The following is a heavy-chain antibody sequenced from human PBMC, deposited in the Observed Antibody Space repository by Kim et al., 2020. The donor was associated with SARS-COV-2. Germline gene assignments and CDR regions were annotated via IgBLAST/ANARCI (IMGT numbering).Heavy chain of an antibody. CDR3: AKELALGAASLWFREEDYYYYGMDV. CDR2: IWYDGSNK. D-gene: IGHD3-10*01. J-gene: IGHJ6*02. CDR1: GFTFSSYG. Sequence: GGSLRLSCAASGFTFSSYGMHWVRQAPGKGLEWVAVIWYDGSNKYYADSVKGRFTISRDNSKNTLYLQMNSLRAEDTAVYYCAKELALGAASLWFREEDYYYYGMDVWGQGTTVTVSS. V-gene: IGHV3-33*06.